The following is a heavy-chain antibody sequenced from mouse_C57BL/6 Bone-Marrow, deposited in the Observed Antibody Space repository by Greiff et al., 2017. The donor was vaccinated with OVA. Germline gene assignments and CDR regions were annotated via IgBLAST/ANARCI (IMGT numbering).Heavy chain of an antibody. Sequence: VQLQQSGAELVRPGTSVQLSCKASCYTFTSYWMHWVKQRPGPGLEWIGVLYPSASYTNYNQKFKGKATLTVDTSSSTAYLQLSSLTSEDSAVYDCARRDYDWFAYWGQGTLVTVSA. V-gene: IGHV1-59*01. D-gene: IGHD2-4*01. CDR3: ARRDYDWFAY. CDR2: LYPSASYT. CDR1: CYTFTSYW. J-gene: IGHJ3*01.